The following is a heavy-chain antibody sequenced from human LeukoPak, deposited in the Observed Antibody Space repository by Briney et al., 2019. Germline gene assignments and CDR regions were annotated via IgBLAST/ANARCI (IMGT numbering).Heavy chain of an antibody. CDR2: ISYDGSNK. Sequence: GGSPRLSCAASGFTFSSYAMHWVRQAPGKGLEWVAVISYDGSNKYYADSVKGRFTISRDNSKNTLYLQMNSLRAEDTAVYYCARDLIPGYPYYYGMDVWGQGTTVTVSS. CDR3: ARDLIPGYPYYYGMDV. CDR1: GFTFSSYA. D-gene: IGHD6-25*01. V-gene: IGHV3-30-3*01. J-gene: IGHJ6*02.